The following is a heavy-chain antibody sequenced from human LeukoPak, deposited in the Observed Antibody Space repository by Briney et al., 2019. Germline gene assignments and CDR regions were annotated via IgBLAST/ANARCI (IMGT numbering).Heavy chain of an antibody. CDR1: GFTVSSNY. D-gene: IGHD6-13*01. CDR3: ARDPLSLTVAGSP. Sequence: GGSLRLSCAASGFTVSSNYMSWVRQAPGKGLEWVSVIDSGGNTYYGDSMKGRFTISRDNSKNTVYLQMNSLRADDTAVYYCARDPLSLTVAGSPWGQGTLVTVSS. V-gene: IGHV3-53*01. CDR2: IDSGGNT. J-gene: IGHJ5*02.